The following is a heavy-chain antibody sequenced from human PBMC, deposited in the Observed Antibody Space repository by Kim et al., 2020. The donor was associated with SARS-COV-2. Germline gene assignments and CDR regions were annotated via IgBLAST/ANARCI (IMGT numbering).Heavy chain of an antibody. J-gene: IGHJ4*02. CDR3: ARRGLDCSGGSCYFDY. Sequence: SLKSRVTISGDTSKNQFSLKLSSVTAADTAVYYCARRGLDCSGGSCYFDYWGQGTLVTVSS. D-gene: IGHD2-15*01. V-gene: IGHV4-59*08.